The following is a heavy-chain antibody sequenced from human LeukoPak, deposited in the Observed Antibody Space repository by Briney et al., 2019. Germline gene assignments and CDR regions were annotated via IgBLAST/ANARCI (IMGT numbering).Heavy chain of an antibody. CDR2: IYPGDSNV. CDR1: GYRFTSYW. Sequence: GESLKISCKSSGYRFTSYWIGWVRQMPGKGLEWMGIIYPGDSNVRYSPSFQGQVTISADKSINTSYVQWSSLKASDTAMYYCARLLIPGGYVGDDTFDIWGQGTMVTVSS. D-gene: IGHD3-16*01. J-gene: IGHJ3*02. V-gene: IGHV5-51*01. CDR3: ARLLIPGGYVGDDTFDI.